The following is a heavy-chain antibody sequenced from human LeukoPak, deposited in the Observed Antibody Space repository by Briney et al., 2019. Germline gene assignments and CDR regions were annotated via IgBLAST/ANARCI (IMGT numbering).Heavy chain of an antibody. J-gene: IGHJ4*02. Sequence: GGSLRLSCSAAGFTLSSYAMHWVRQAPGKGLEYVSAISSNGGSTYYADSVKGRFTISRDNSKNTLYLQMSSLRAEDTAVYYCVKDVGPKLHDYWGQGTLVTVSS. CDR3: VKDVGPKLHDY. CDR2: ISSNGGST. CDR1: GFTLSSYA. D-gene: IGHD3-10*01. V-gene: IGHV3-64D*09.